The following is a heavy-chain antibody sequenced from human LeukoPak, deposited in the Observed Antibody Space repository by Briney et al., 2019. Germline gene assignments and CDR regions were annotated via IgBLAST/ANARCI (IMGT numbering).Heavy chain of an antibody. CDR1: GGTFSSYA. CDR2: IIPIFGTA. Sequence: GASVKVSCKASGGTFSSYAISWVRQAPGQGVEWMGRIIPIFGTANTAQKFQGRVTITTDESTSTAYMELSSLRSEDTAVYYCARDLADSGSYYAGDPWGQGTLVTVSS. D-gene: IGHD3-10*01. V-gene: IGHV1-69*05. J-gene: IGHJ5*02. CDR3: ARDLADSGSYYAGDP.